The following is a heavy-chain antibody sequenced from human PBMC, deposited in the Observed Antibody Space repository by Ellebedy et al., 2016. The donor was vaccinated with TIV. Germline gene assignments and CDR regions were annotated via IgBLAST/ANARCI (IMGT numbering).Heavy chain of an antibody. Sequence: GSLRLXXTVSGDSISSYFWSWIRQPPGKGLEWIGFIYYSGRTNYNPSLKSRVTISVDTSKNQFSLKLNSVTAADTAVYYCARKRDGSYIDYWGQGTLVTVSS. V-gene: IGHV4-59*01. CDR3: ARKRDGSYIDY. D-gene: IGHD2-15*01. CDR1: GDSISSYF. CDR2: IYYSGRT. J-gene: IGHJ4*02.